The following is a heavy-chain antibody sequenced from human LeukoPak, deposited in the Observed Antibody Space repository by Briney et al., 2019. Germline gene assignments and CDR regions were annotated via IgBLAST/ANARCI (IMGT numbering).Heavy chain of an antibody. J-gene: IGHJ4*02. CDR2: ISSSSSTI. D-gene: IGHD2-15*01. Sequence: GGSLRLSCAASGFTFSNYSMNWVRQAPGKGLEWVSYISSSSSTIYYADSVKGRFTISRDNAKNSLYLQMNSLRAEDTAVYYCARDTCSGSCHSDYWGQGTLVTVSS. CDR3: ARDTCSGSCHSDY. V-gene: IGHV3-48*01. CDR1: GFTFSNYS.